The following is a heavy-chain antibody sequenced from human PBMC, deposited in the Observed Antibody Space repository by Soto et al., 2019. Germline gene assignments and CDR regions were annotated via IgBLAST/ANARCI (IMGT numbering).Heavy chain of an antibody. CDR1: GFTFGDYA. Sequence: GGSLGLSCTASGFTFGDYAMSWVRQAPGKGLEWVGFIRSKAYGGTTEYAASVKGRFTISRDDSKSIAYLQMNSLKTEDTAVYYYTRDARAFDIWGQGTMVTVSS. CDR3: TRDARAFDI. J-gene: IGHJ3*02. CDR2: IRSKAYGGTT. V-gene: IGHV3-49*04.